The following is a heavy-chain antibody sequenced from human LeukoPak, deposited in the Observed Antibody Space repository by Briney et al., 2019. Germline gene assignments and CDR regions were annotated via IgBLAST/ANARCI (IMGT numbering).Heavy chain of an antibody. Sequence: SGGSLRLSCSASGFIFNIAWMSWVSQAPGKGLEWVGRIKARSEGETTDYAAPVKGRFSISRYYSKTSVYLQMNTQRTEDTALYYCTTLSMIRSPDHSPDGFDVWGRGTMVTVSS. CDR3: TTLSMIRSPDHSPDGFDV. V-gene: IGHV3-15*01. CDR2: IKARSEGETT. J-gene: IGHJ3*01. D-gene: IGHD3-22*01. CDR1: GFIFNIAW.